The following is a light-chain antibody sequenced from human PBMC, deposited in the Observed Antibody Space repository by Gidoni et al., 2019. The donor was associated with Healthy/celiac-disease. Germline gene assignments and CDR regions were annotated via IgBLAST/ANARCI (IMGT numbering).Light chain of an antibody. Sequence: DIPMTQSPSSLSASVGDRVTITCQASQDISNYLNWYQQKPGKAPKLLIYDASNLETGVPSRFIGSGSGSDFTFTISSLQPEDIATFYCQQYDDSLLTFGGGTKVEIK. CDR1: QDISNY. CDR3: QQYDDSLLT. CDR2: DAS. J-gene: IGKJ4*01. V-gene: IGKV1-33*01.